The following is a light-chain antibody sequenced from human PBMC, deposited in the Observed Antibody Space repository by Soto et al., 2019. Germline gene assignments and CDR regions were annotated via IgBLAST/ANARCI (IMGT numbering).Light chain of an antibody. CDR2: GAS. J-gene: IGKJ3*01. V-gene: IGKV3-20*01. CDR3: QQYGSSGVT. CDR1: QSVSSTQ. Sequence: EIVLTQSPGTLSLSPGERATLSCRTSQSVSSTQLAWYQQRPGQAPRLLIYGASTRATGIADRFSGSGSGTDFTLTISRLEPEDFAVYYCQQYGSSGVTFGPGTKVDIK.